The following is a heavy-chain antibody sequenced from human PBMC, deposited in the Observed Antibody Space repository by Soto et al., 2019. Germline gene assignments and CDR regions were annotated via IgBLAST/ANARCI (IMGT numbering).Heavy chain of an antibody. CDR3: AKELLLYYGDYSGYFQH. CDR2: ISWNSGSI. CDR1: GFTFDDYV. Sequence: SGGSLRLSCAASGFTFDDYVMHWVRQAPGKGLEWVSGISWNSGSIGYADSVKGRFTISRDNAKNSLYLQMNSLRAEDTALYYCAKELLLYYGDYSGYFQHWGQGTLVTVSS. V-gene: IGHV3-9*01. D-gene: IGHD4-17*01. J-gene: IGHJ1*01.